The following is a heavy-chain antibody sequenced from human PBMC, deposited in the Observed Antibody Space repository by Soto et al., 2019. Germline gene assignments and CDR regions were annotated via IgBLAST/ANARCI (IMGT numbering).Heavy chain of an antibody. CDR3: ARGDKGGFDL. J-gene: IGHJ3*01. V-gene: IGHV3-74*01. Sequence: GGSLRLSCAASGLSVSNYWMHWVRQTPGKGLVWVSRINSDDTSSSYAASVKGRFTISRDNAKNTLYLQMNSLRAEDTAVYYCARGDKGGFDLWGQGTTVTVSS. D-gene: IGHD2-21*02. CDR2: INSDDTSS. CDR1: GLSVSNYW.